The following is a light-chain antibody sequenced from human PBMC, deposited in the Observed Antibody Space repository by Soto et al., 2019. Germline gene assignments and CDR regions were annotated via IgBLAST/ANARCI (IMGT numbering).Light chain of an antibody. CDR3: QSDDSSLRV. CDR2: GNN. Sequence: QSVLTQPPSVSGAPGQRVTISCTGSRSNIGAGYDVHWYQQLPGTAPKLLIYGNNNRPVGVPDRFSGSKSGTSASLSISGLQAEDEADYYCQSDDSSLRVFGTGTKLTVL. CDR1: RSNIGAGYD. J-gene: IGLJ1*01. V-gene: IGLV1-40*01.